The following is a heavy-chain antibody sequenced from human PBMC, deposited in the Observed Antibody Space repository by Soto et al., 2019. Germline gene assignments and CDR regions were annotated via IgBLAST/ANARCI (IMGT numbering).Heavy chain of an antibody. V-gene: IGHV3-21*01. J-gene: IGHJ3*02. CDR3: ASPPYSGSYINAFDI. Sequence: GGSLRLSCAASGFTFSSYSMNWVRQAPGKGLEWVSSISSSSSYIYYADSVKGRFTISRDNAKNSLYPQMNSLRAEDTAVYYCASPPYSGSYINAFDIWGQGTMVTVSS. CDR1: GFTFSSYS. CDR2: ISSSSSYI. D-gene: IGHD1-26*01.